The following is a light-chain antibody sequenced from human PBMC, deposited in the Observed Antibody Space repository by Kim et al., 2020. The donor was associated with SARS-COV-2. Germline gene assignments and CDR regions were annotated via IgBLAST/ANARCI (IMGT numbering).Light chain of an antibody. Sequence: LSPGESATLSCRASQSVSSNYLAWYQQKSGQTPRLLIYGASSRATGIPDRFSGSGSGTDFTLTVSRLEPEDFAVYYCQQYGSPPYNFGQGTKLEI. J-gene: IGKJ2*01. CDR2: GAS. CDR3: QQYGSPPYN. V-gene: IGKV3-20*01. CDR1: QSVSSNY.